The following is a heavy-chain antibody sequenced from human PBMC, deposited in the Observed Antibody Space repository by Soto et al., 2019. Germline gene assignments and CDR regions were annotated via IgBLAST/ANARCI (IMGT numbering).Heavy chain of an antibody. CDR1: GGTFSSYG. CDR3: ARGRSPITIFGVVVRDMVFDI. CDR2: ISAYNGNT. Sequence: GASVKVSCKASGGTFSSYGISWVRQAPGQGLEWMGWISAYNGNTNYAQKLQGRVTMTTDTSTSTAYMELRSLRSDDTAVYYCARGRSPITIFGVVVRDMVFDIWGQGTMVTVSS. V-gene: IGHV1-18*01. J-gene: IGHJ3*02. D-gene: IGHD3-3*01.